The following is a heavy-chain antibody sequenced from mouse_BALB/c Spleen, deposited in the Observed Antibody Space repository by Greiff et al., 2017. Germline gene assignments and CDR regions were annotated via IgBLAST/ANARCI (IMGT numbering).Heavy chain of an antibody. J-gene: IGHJ4*01. V-gene: IGHV5-15*02. CDR1: GFTFSDYG. CDR2: ISNLAYSS. D-gene: IGHD1-1*01. CDR3: AKVTTVVATDYAMDY. Sequence: DVMLVESGGGLVQPGGSRKLSCAASGFTFSDYGMAWVRQAPGKGPEWVAFISNLAYSSYYADTVTGRFTISRENAKNTLYLEMSSLRSEDTAMYDGAKVTTVVATDYAMDYWGQGTSVTVSS.